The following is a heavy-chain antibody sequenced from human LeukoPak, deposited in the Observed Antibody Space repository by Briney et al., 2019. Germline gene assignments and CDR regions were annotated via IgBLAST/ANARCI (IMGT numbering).Heavy chain of an antibody. J-gene: IGHJ4*02. V-gene: IGHV4-39*01. CDR1: GGSISSSSYY. Sequence: SETLSLTCTVSGGSISSSSYYWGWIRQPPGKGLEWIGSIYYSGSTYYNPSLKSRVTISVDTSKNQFSLKLSSVTAADTAVYYCARLICSGGSCYRHQAFFDYWGQGTLVTVSS. D-gene: IGHD2-15*01. CDR2: IYYSGST. CDR3: ARLICSGGSCYRHQAFFDY.